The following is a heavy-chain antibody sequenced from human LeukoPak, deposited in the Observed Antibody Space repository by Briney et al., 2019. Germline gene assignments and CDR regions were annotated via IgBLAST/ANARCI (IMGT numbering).Heavy chain of an antibody. CDR1: GFTCSTYV. D-gene: IGHD3-3*01. CDR3: ARTPTIFGVVSAMDV. CDR2: ILHNGDST. J-gene: IGHJ6*02. V-gene: IGHV3-23*01. Sequence: PGGSLRLSCAASGFTCSTYVMSWVRQAPGKGLEWLSLILHNGDSTYYADSVKGRFTISRDNSKNTLYLQMNSLRAEDTAVYYCARTPTIFGVVSAMDVWGQGTTVTVSS.